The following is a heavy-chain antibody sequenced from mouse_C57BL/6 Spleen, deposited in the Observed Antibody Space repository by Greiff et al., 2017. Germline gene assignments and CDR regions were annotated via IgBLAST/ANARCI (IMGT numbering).Heavy chain of an antibody. J-gene: IGHJ4*01. CDR2: ILPGSGST. Sequence: QVQLQQSGAELMKPGASVKLSCKATGYKFTGYWIEWVKQRPGNGLEWIGAILPGSGSTNYNAKFKGKATFTADTSSNTAYLQLSSLTTEDSAINSVARPYGNYYAMDYWGQGTSVTVSS. CDR3: ARPYGNYYAMDY. CDR1: GYKFTGYW. V-gene: IGHV1-9*01. D-gene: IGHD2-1*01.